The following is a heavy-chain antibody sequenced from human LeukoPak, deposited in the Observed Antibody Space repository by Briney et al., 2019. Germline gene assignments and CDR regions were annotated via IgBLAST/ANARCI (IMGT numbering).Heavy chain of an antibody. CDR1: GSTFSSSY. J-gene: IGHJ4*02. D-gene: IGHD3-16*01. CDR3: ASGPPVRLGELDY. CDR2: INPSVDGT. V-gene: IGHV1-46*01. Sequence: GASVKISCKASGSTFSSSYFHWVRQAPGQGLEWMAIINPSVDGTNYAQRFQDRLTMTSDTSTSTVYMELSTLRFEDTAVYYCASGPPVRLGELDYWGQGTLVTVSS.